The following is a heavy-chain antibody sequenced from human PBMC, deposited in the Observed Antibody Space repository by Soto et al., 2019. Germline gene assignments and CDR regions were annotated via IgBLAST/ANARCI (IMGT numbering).Heavy chain of an antibody. Sequence: ASVKVSCKASGYTFTSYGIHWVRQAPGQRLEWMGWINAANGDTKYSPKFQGRVTITRDTSASTAYMELSSLRSEDTAVYDCVRRHVSATGIDWFDPWGQGTLVTVS. V-gene: IGHV1-3*01. J-gene: IGHJ5*02. CDR1: GYTFTSYG. CDR3: VRRHVSATGIDWFDP. CDR2: INAANGDT. D-gene: IGHD6-13*01.